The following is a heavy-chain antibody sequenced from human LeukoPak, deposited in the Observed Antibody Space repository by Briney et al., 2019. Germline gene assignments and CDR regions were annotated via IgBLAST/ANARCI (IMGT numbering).Heavy chain of an antibody. CDR3: ARKQWIVGAMPFDY. Sequence: KASETLSLTCAVYGGSFSGYYWSWIRQPPGKGLEWIGEINHSGSTNYNPSLKSRVTISVDTSKNQFSLKLSSVTAADTAVYYCARKQWIVGAMPFDYWGQGTLVTVSS. CDR2: INHSGST. D-gene: IGHD1-26*01. V-gene: IGHV4-34*01. CDR1: GGSFSGYY. J-gene: IGHJ4*02.